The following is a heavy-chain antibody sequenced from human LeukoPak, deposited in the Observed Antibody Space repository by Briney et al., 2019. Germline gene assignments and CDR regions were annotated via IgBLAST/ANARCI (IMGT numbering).Heavy chain of an antibody. CDR2: IKSKTDGGTT. CDR1: GFTFSNAW. J-gene: IGHJ4*02. D-gene: IGHD3-16*01. Sequence: GGSLRLSYAASGFTFSNAWMSWVRQAPGKGLEWVGRIKSKTDGGTTDYAAPVKGRFTISRDDSKNTLYLQMNSLKTEDTAVYYCTTGYDYVWGSYMYYFDYWGQGTLVTVSS. CDR3: TTGYDYVWGSYMYYFDY. V-gene: IGHV3-15*01.